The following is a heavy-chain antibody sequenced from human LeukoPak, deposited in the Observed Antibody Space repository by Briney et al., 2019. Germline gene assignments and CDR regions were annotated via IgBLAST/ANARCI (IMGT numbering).Heavy chain of an antibody. Sequence: GGSLRLSCAASGFTVSSNYMNWVRQAPGKGLEWVSVIYSGGSTYYADSVKGRFTISRDNSKNTLYLQMSSLRTEDTAVYYCAKIEGSSSYYFDYWGQGTPVTVSS. CDR1: GFTVSSNY. D-gene: IGHD6-6*01. CDR2: IYSGGST. V-gene: IGHV3-53*05. J-gene: IGHJ4*02. CDR3: AKIEGSSSYYFDY.